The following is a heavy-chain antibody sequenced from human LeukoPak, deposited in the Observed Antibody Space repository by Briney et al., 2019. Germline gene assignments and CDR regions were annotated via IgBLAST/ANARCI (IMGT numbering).Heavy chain of an antibody. J-gene: IGHJ3*02. CDR2: ISSNGGST. D-gene: IGHD3-3*01. Sequence: GGSLRLSCAASGFTFSSYAMHWVRQAPGKGLEYVSAISSNGGSTYYANSVKGRFTISRDNSKNTLYLQMGSLRAEDTAVYYCARERFDAFDIWGQGTMVTVS. V-gene: IGHV3-64*01. CDR1: GFTFSSYA. CDR3: ARERFDAFDI.